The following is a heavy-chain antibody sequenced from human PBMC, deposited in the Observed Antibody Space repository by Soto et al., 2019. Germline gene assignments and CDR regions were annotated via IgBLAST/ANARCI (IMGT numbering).Heavy chain of an antibody. Sequence: EVQLVESGGGLVQPGGSLRLSCAASGFTFSSYDMHWVRQATGKGLEWVSAIGTAGDTYYPGSVKGRFTISRENAKNSLYLQMNSLRAGDTAVYYCAREGLRDYGDYAGAFDIWGRGTMVTVSS. V-gene: IGHV3-13*01. J-gene: IGHJ3*02. D-gene: IGHD4-17*01. CDR1: GFTFSSYD. CDR2: IGTAGDT. CDR3: AREGLRDYGDYAGAFDI.